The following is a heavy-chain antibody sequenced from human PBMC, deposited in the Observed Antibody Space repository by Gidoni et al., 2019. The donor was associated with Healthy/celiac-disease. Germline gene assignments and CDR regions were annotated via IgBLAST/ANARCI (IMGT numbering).Heavy chain of an antibody. CDR2: INHSGST. J-gene: IGHJ4*02. D-gene: IGHD1-26*01. V-gene: IGHV4-34*01. CDR1: GGSFSGYY. Sequence: QVQLQQWCAGLLKPSETLSLTCAVYGGSFSGYYWSWIRQPPGKGLEWIGGINHSGSTNYNPSLKSRVTMSVDTSKNQFSLKLISVTAADMAVYYCARVPQWELSSFDYWGQGTLVTVSS. CDR3: ARVPQWELSSFDY.